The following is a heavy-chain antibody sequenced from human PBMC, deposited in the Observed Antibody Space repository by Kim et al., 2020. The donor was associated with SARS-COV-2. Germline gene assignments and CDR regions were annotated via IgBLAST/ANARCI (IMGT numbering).Heavy chain of an antibody. Sequence: ASVNVSCKASGYTFTSNLMNWVRQAPGQGLEWMGWINTNTGNPTYAQGFTGRFVFSLDTSVSTAYLHISSLKTEDTAMYYCARNKWGSSFFFDYWGQGTLVTVSS. CDR3: ARNKWGSSFFFDY. J-gene: IGHJ4*02. D-gene: IGHD3-16*01. CDR2: INTNTGNP. CDR1: GYTFTSNL. V-gene: IGHV7-4-1*02.